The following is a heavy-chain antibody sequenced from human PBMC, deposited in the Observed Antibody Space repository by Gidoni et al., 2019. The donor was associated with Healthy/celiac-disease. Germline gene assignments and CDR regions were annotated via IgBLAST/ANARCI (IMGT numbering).Heavy chain of an antibody. J-gene: IGHJ4*02. CDR1: GFTFSSYA. Sequence: QVQLVESGGGVVQPGRSLRISCAASGFTFSSYAMHWVRQAPGKGLGWVAVISYDGSNKYYADSVKGRFTISRDNSKNTLYLQMNSLRAEDTAVYYCARGDGPFDYWGQGTLVTVSS. D-gene: IGHD1-26*01. CDR2: ISYDGSNK. CDR3: ARGDGPFDY. V-gene: IGHV3-30-3*01.